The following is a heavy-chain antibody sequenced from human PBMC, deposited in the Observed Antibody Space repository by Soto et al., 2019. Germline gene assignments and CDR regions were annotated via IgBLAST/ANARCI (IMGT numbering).Heavy chain of an antibody. D-gene: IGHD3-10*01. V-gene: IGHV3-30*18. CDR3: AKDFGAWSDS. CDR1: GFAFSTYG. Sequence: PGGSLRLSCAASGFAFSTYGMHWVRQAPGKGLEWVALISYDGGDFYYADSVKGRFTISRDNSKHTLSLQMDSLRVEDTAVYYCAKDFGAWSDSWGQGT. CDR2: ISYDGGDF. J-gene: IGHJ5*01.